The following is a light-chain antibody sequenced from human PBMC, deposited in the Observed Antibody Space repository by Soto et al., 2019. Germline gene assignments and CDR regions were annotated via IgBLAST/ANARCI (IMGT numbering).Light chain of an antibody. CDR1: QSVSSSY. V-gene: IGKV3-20*01. J-gene: IGKJ1*01. CDR3: QQYSRT. CDR2: GAS. Sequence: EIVLTQSPGTLSLSQGERATLSCRASQSVSSSYLAWYQQKPRQAPRLLIYGASSRATGIPDRIRGSGSGTDFTLTISRLEPEDFAVYYCQQYSRTFGQGTKVDIK.